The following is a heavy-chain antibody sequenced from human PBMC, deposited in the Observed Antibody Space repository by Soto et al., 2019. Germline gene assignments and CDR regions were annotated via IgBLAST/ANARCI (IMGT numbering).Heavy chain of an antibody. CDR3: AREIIAVATVYFDY. Sequence: ASVKVSCKASGYTFTSYGISWVRQAPGQGLEWMGWISAYNGNTNYAQKLQGRVTMTTDTSTSTAYMELRSLRSDDTAVYYCAREIIAVATVYFDYWGQGTLVTVSS. J-gene: IGHJ4*02. V-gene: IGHV1-18*01. CDR1: GYTFTSYG. D-gene: IGHD6-19*01. CDR2: ISAYNGNT.